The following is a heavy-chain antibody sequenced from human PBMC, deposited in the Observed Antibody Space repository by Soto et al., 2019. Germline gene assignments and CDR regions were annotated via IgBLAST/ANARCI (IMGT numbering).Heavy chain of an antibody. CDR1: GGTFSSYA. CDR3: ARGRAEAYGDYYGMDV. CDR2: IIPIFDTA. J-gene: IGHJ6*02. V-gene: IGHV1-69*01. Sequence: QVQLVQSGAEVKKPGSSVKVSCKASGGTFSSYAISWVRQAPGQGLEWMGGIIPIFDTANYAQKFQGRVKITADESTSKAYMELSSLRSEETAVYYCARGRAEAYGDYYGMDVWGQGTTVTVSS. D-gene: IGHD4-17*01.